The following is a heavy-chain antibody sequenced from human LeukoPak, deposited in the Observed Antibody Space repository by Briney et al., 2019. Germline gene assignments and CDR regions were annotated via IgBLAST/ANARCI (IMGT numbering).Heavy chain of an antibody. D-gene: IGHD4-17*01. CDR1: GGSFSGYY. CDR3: ARSSGYTYGDYGGRGSWFDP. CDR2: ISHSGST. Sequence: SETLSLTCAVYGGSFSGYYWSWIRQPPGKGLEWIGEISHSGSTNYNPSLKSRVTISVDTSKSQFSLKLSSVTAADTAVYYCARSSGYTYGDYGGRGSWFDPWGQGTLVTVSS. J-gene: IGHJ5*02. V-gene: IGHV4-34*01.